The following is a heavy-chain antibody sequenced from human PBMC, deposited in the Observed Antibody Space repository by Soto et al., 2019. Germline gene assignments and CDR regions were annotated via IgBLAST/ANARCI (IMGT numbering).Heavy chain of an antibody. CDR3: TKNRAYALDY. CDR2: IHHSGGT. CDR1: GGSVRNNNW. D-gene: IGHD5-12*01. V-gene: IGHV4-4*02. J-gene: IGHJ4*02. Sequence: QVQLQESGPGLVKPSGTLSLSCAVSGGSVRNNNWWSWVRQSPGNGLEWIGEIHHSGGTSYNPSLESRATLSVDKSKNELSLRLNYVTAADTAVYYCTKNRAYALDYWGLGILVTVSS.